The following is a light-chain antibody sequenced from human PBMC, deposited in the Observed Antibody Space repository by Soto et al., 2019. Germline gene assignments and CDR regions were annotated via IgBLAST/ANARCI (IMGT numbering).Light chain of an antibody. CDR1: SSDVGGYNY. J-gene: IGLJ2*01. V-gene: IGLV2-14*01. CDR2: DVS. Sequence: QSVLTQPASVSGSPGQSITISCTGTSSDVGGYNYVSWYQQHPGKAPKLMIYDVSNRPSGVSNRFSGSKSSNTASLTISGLQAEDEADYYCSSYTSSSTLVVFGRGTKLTVL. CDR3: SSYTSSSTLVV.